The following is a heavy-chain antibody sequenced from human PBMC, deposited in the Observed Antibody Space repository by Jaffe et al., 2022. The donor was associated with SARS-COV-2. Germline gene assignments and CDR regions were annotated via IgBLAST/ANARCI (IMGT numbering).Heavy chain of an antibody. J-gene: IGHJ3*02. D-gene: IGHD6-13*01. V-gene: IGHV3-21*01. CDR1: GFTFSSYS. CDR3: ARVASSWSDAFDI. CDR2: ISSSSSYI. Sequence: EVQLVESGGGLVKPGGSLRLSCAASGFTFSSYSMNWVRQAPGKGLEWVSSISSSSSYIYYADSVKGRFTISRDNAKNSLYLQMNSLRAEDTAVYYCARVASSWSDAFDIWGQGTMVTVSS.